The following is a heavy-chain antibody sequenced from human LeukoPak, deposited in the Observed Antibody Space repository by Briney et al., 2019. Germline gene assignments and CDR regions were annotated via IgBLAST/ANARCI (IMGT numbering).Heavy chain of an antibody. CDR2: ISWNSGSI. V-gene: IGHV3-9*01. Sequence: PGGSLRLSCAASGFTFDDYAMHWVRQAPGKGLEWVSGISWNSGSIGYADSVKGRFTISRDNAKNSLYLQMNSLRAEDTALYYCAKYSDSSGYYYVFGAFDIWGQGTMVTVSS. J-gene: IGHJ3*02. CDR1: GFTFDDYA. D-gene: IGHD3-22*01. CDR3: AKYSDSSGYYYVFGAFDI.